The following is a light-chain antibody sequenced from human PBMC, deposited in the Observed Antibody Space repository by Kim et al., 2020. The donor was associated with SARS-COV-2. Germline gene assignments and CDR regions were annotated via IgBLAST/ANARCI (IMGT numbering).Light chain of an antibody. Sequence: ASVGDRVTITWRASQSIGIWLAWYQQKPGKAHNLLIFRASRLVSGVPSRFSGSGSGTEFTLTISSLQPDDFASYYCQQYNSNSQTFGQGTKVDIK. CDR1: QSIGIW. CDR3: QQYNSNSQT. CDR2: RAS. V-gene: IGKV1-5*03. J-gene: IGKJ1*01.